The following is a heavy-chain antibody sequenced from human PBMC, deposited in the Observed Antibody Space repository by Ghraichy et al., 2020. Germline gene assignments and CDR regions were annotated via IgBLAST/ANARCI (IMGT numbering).Heavy chain of an antibody. CDR1: GYSFTTYW. CDR3: ARHHNSGWTNDVFDV. V-gene: IGHV5-51*01. Sequence: GESLNISCKGSGYSFTTYWIGWVRQMPGKGLEWVGIIYPGDSDTRYSPSFEGQVTISADKSISTAYLLWSSLKASDTAMYYCARHHNSGWTNDVFDVWGQGTMVTVSS. J-gene: IGHJ3*01. CDR2: IYPGDSDT. D-gene: IGHD6-19*01.